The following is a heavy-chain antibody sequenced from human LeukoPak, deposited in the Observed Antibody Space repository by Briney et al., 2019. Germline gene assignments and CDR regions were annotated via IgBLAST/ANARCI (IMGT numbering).Heavy chain of an antibody. V-gene: IGHV4-59*12. CDR1: GGSISSYY. CDR3: ARGRGRITMVRGVQFSYNWFDP. CDR2: IYYSGST. Sequence: SETLSLTCTVSGGSISSYYWSWIRQPPGKGLEWIGYIYYSGSTNYNPSLKSRVTISVDTSKNQFSLKLSSVTAADTAVYYCARGRGRITMVRGVQFSYNWFDPWGQGTLVTVSS. D-gene: IGHD3-10*01. J-gene: IGHJ5*02.